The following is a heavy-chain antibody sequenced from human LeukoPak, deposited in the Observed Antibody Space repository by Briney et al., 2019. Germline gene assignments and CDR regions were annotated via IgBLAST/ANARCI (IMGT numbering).Heavy chain of an antibody. CDR1: GYTFTSYG. Sequence: ASVKVSCKASGYTFTSYGISWVRQAPGQGLEWMGWISAYNGNTNYAQKLQGRVTMTTDTSTGTAYMELRSLRSDDTAVYYCAISYYYDSSGYYAGENFDYWGQGTLVTVSS. V-gene: IGHV1-18*01. D-gene: IGHD3-22*01. CDR3: AISYYYDSSGYYAGENFDY. J-gene: IGHJ4*02. CDR2: ISAYNGNT.